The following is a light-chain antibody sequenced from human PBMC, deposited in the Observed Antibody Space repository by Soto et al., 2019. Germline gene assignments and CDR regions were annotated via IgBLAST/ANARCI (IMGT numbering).Light chain of an antibody. CDR3: QQYNNWPPIT. CDR1: QSGRSN. CDR2: DAS. J-gene: IGKJ5*01. Sequence: EIVMTQSPATLSVSAGERATLSCRARQSGRSNLAWYQQKPGQAPRLLIYDASTRATGIPARFSGSGPGTEFILTISSLQSEDFGVYYCQQYNNWPPITFGQGTRLEIK. V-gene: IGKV3D-15*01.